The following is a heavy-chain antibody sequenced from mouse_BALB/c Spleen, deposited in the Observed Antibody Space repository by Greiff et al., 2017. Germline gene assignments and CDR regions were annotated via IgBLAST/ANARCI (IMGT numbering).Heavy chain of an antibody. Sequence: QVQLKQSGPGLVQPSQSLSITCTVSGFSLTSYGVHWVRQSPGKGLEWLGVIWSGGSTDYNAAFISRLSISKDNSKSQVYFKMNSLQANDTAIYYCARNRGTTVVGAMDYWGQGTSVTVSS. J-gene: IGHJ4*01. CDR3: ARNRGTTVVGAMDY. D-gene: IGHD1-1*01. CDR2: IWSGGST. CDR1: GFSLTSYG. V-gene: IGHV2-2*02.